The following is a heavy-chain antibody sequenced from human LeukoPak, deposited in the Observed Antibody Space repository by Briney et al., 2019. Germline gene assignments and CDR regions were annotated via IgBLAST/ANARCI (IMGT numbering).Heavy chain of an antibody. D-gene: IGHD4-11*01. CDR2: IYYSGST. V-gene: IGHV4-39*01. J-gene: IGHJ4*02. CDR1: GGSISSSSYY. CDR3: STTVTTESSKTYYFDY. Sequence: SETLSLTCTVSGGSISSSSYYWGWIRQPPGKGLEWIGSIYYSGSTYYNPSLKSRVTISVDTSKNQFSLKLSSVTAADTAVYYCSTTVTTESSKTYYFDYWGQGTLVTVSS.